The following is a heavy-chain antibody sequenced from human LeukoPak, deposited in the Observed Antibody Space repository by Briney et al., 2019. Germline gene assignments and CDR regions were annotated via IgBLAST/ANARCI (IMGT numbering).Heavy chain of an antibody. CDR1: GGTFSSYA. CDR3: ARDPSYYYDSSGYEKNYYYYGMDV. D-gene: IGHD3-22*01. CDR2: IIPILGIA. V-gene: IGHV1-69*04. J-gene: IGHJ6*02. Sequence: SVKVSCKASGGTFSSYAISWVRQAPGQGLEWMGRIIPILGIANYAQKFQGRVTITADKSTSTAYMELRSLRSDDTAVYYCARDPSYYYDSSGYEKNYYYYGMDVWGQGTTVTVSS.